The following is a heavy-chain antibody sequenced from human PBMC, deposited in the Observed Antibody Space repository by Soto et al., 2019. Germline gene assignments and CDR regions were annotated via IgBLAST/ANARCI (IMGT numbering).Heavy chain of an antibody. Sequence: QVQLVQSGAEVKKPGASVKVSCKASGYTFTSYGISWVRQASGQGLEWMGWISAYNGNTKYAQKLQGRVTMTTDTSTTTAYMELRSLRSDDTAAYYCARDEAHKWNDGGWFDPWGQGTLVTVSS. CDR1: GYTFTSYG. V-gene: IGHV1-18*01. CDR2: ISAYNGNT. J-gene: IGHJ5*02. D-gene: IGHD1-1*01. CDR3: ARDEAHKWNDGGWFDP.